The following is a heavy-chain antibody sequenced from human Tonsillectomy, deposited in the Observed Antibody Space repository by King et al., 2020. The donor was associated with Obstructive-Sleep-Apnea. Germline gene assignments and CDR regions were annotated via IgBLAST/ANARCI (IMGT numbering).Heavy chain of an antibody. D-gene: IGHD2-15*01. CDR1: GGTFSSYA. CDR3: AGGDCSGGSCYSYY. J-gene: IGHJ4*02. Sequence: VQLVESGAEVKKPGSSVKVSCKASGGTFSSYAISWVRQAPGQGLEWMGGIIPIFGTANYTQKFQGRVTITADESTSTAYMGLSSLRSEDTAVYYCAGGDCSGGSCYSYYWGQGTLVTVSS. CDR2: IIPIFGTA. V-gene: IGHV1-69*01.